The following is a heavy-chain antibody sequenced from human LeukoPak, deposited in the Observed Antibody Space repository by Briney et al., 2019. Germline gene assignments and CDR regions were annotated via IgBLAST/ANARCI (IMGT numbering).Heavy chain of an antibody. CDR3: ARTQSGSYGFDY. V-gene: IGHV3-21*01. D-gene: IGHD1-26*01. CDR1: GFTFSTYS. J-gene: IGHJ4*02. CDR2: ISSGSSYI. Sequence: GGSLRLSCAASGFTFSTYSMNWVRQAPGKGLEWVSSISSGSSYIYYADSVKGRFTISRDNAKNSLYLQMNSLRAEDTAVYYCARTQSGSYGFDYWGQGTLVTVSS.